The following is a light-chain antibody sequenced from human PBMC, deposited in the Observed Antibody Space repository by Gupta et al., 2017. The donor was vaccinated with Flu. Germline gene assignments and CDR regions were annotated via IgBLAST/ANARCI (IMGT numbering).Light chain of an antibody. CDR1: QSVDSRF. Sequence: DMVLTQSPGTLSLSPGERATLSCRASQSVDSRFLAWYQQKPGQAPRLLIYGVSSRATGIPDRFRGSGSGTDFTLTISRLEPEDSAVYYCQQYGSSSYTFGQGTKLEIK. V-gene: IGKV3-20*01. CDR2: GVS. J-gene: IGKJ2*01. CDR3: QQYGSSSYT.